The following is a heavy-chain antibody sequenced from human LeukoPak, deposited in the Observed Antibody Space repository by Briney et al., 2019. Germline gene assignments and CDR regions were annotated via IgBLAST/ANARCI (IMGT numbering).Heavy chain of an antibody. V-gene: IGHV4-30-4*01. CDR3: TRAYWIGFHFDS. CDR2: IYYSGTT. J-gene: IGHJ4*02. D-gene: IGHD3-3*01. CDR1: GGSISSGDYF. Sequence: SQTLSLTCSVSGGSISSGDYFWTWIRQPPGKGLEYIGYIYYSGTTYYNPSLKSRITMSVDMSANQFSLRLTSVSAADTAVYYCTRAYWIGFHFDSWGQGILVSVSS.